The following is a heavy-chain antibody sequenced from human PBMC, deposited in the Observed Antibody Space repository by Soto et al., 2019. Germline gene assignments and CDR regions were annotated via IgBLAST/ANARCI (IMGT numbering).Heavy chain of an antibody. J-gene: IGHJ6*03. D-gene: IGHD3-3*01. CDR2: ISSSSSTI. Sequence: SLRLSCAASGFTFSSYSMNWVRQAPGKGLEWVSYISSSSSTIYYADSVKGRFTISRDNAKNSLYLQMNSLRAEDTAVYYCARELRFLEWLSSPSYYYMDVWGKGTTVTVSS. V-gene: IGHV3-48*01. CDR1: GFTFSSYS. CDR3: ARELRFLEWLSSPSYYYMDV.